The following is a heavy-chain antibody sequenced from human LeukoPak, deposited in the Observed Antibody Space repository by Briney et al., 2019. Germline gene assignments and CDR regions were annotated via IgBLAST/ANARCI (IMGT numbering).Heavy chain of an antibody. CDR2: IIPIFGTA. CDR3: ASEVRYCSGGSCLFDP. V-gene: IGHV1-69*05. CDR1: GGTFSSYA. D-gene: IGHD2-15*01. Sequence: SVKVSCKASGGTFSSYAISWVRQAPGQELEWMGGIIPIFGTANYAQKFQGRVTITTDESTSTACMELSSLRSEDTAVYYCASEVRYCSGGSCLFDPWGQGTLVTVSS. J-gene: IGHJ5*02.